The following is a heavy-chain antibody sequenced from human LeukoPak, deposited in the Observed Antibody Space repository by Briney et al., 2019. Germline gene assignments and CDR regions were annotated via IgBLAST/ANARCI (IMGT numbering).Heavy chain of an antibody. V-gene: IGHV4-39*07. J-gene: IGHJ4*02. CDR1: GGSISSSSYY. D-gene: IGHD3-10*01. CDR2: IYYSGST. CDR3: ARRKMYIYGSGSHTIIDY. Sequence: SETLSLTCTVSGGSISSSSYYWAWIRQPPGEGLEWVGSIYYSGSTYYNPSLKSRVTISVDTSKNQFSLKLSSVTAADTAVYYCARRKMYIYGSGSHTIIDYWGQGTLVTVSS.